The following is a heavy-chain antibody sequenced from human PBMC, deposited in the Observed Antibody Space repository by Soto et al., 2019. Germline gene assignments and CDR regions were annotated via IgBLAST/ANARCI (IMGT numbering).Heavy chain of an antibody. Sequence: PSETLSLTCTVSGGTSISFCWSWIRQHTGKGLEWIGYIYYSGSTNYNPSLKSRVTISVDTSKNQFSLKLSSVTAADTAVYYCARGPMVRGVSSWWFDPLGKRTLVTVSS. J-gene: IGHJ5*02. CDR2: IYYSGST. D-gene: IGHD3-10*01. CDR1: GGTSISFC. V-gene: IGHV4-59*01. CDR3: ARGPMVRGVSSWWFDP.